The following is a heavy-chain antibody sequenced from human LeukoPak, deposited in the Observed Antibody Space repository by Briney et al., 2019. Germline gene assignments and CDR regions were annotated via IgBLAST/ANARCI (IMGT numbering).Heavy chain of an antibody. CDR2: IISSGSTI. V-gene: IGHV3-11*01. D-gene: IGHD2-21*02. CDR3: GRDWSGVVTAIHYYYYGMDV. Sequence: KPGGSLRLSCAASGFTFSDYYMSWIRQAPGKGLEWVSYIISSGSTIYYADSVKGRFTISRDNAKNSLYLQMNSLRAEDTAVYYCGRDWSGVVTAIHYYYYGMDVWGQGTTVTVFS. J-gene: IGHJ6*02. CDR1: GFTFSDYY.